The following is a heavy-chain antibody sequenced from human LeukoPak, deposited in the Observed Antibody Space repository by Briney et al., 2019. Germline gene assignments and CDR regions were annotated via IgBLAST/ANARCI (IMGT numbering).Heavy chain of an antibody. CDR1: GYTFTSYY. Sequence: ASVKVSCKASGYTFTSYYMHWVRQAPGQGLEWMGIISPSGGSTSYAQKFQGRVTMTRDTSTSTVYMELSSLRSEDTAVYYCARDTPNDSNHYYPNPIDYWGQGTLVTVSS. D-gene: IGHD1-1*01. CDR3: ARDTPNDSNHYYPNPIDY. CDR2: ISPSGGST. J-gene: IGHJ4*02. V-gene: IGHV1-46*01.